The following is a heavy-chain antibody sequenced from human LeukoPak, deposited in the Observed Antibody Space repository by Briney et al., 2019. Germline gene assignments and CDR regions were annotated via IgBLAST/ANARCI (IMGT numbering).Heavy chain of an antibody. J-gene: IGHJ5*02. CDR1: GFTFSNFA. CDR2: IRASGENT. CDR3: ARSQGPAAMTGWFDP. Sequence: RPGGSLRLSCAASGFTFSNFAMTWVRQAPGKGLEWVSAIRASGENTFYVDSVKGRFAISRDNSKNTLYLQMNSLRAEDTAVYYCARSQGPAAMTGWFDPWGQGTLVTVSS. V-gene: IGHV3-23*01. D-gene: IGHD2-2*01.